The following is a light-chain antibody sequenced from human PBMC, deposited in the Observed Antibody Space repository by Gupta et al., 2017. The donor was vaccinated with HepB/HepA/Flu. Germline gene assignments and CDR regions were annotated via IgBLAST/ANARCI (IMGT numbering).Light chain of an antibody. CDR3: QQENSTTRT. Sequence: DIVMTQSPDSLAVSLGERATINCKSSQSVLYSSNNKNYLAWYQQKPGQPPKLLIYWASTREYGVPDRFSGSGSGTDFTLTISSRQAEDVAVYYCQQENSTTRTFGQGTKMEIK. CDR1: QSVLYSSNNKNY. J-gene: IGKJ2*01. CDR2: WAS. V-gene: IGKV4-1*01.